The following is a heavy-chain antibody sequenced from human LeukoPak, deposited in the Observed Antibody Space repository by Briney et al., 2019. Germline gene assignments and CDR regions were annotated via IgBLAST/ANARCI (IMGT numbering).Heavy chain of an antibody. D-gene: IGHD1-14*01. Sequence: GGSLRLSCAASGFTFSNYGMHWARQAPGKGLEWVAVIWYDGSNKYYADSVKGRFTISRGNSKNTLYLQMNSLRAEDTAVYYCARGFKTIDYWGQGTLVTVSS. J-gene: IGHJ4*02. V-gene: IGHV3-33*01. CDR2: IWYDGSNK. CDR3: ARGFKTIDY. CDR1: GFTFSNYG.